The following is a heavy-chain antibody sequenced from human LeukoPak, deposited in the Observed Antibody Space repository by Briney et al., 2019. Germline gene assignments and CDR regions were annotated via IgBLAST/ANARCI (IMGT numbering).Heavy chain of an antibody. D-gene: IGHD5/OR15-5a*01. Sequence: SETLSLTCTVSGGSISSSSYYWGWIRQPPGKGLEWIGYIYYSGSTNYNPSLKSRVTISVDTSKNQFSLKLSSVTAADTAVYYCARVSQQTPFYVYYYYYYMDVWGKGTTVTVSS. CDR3: ARVSQQTPFYVYYYYYYMDV. CDR2: IYYSGST. V-gene: IGHV4-61*05. J-gene: IGHJ6*03. CDR1: GGSISSSSYY.